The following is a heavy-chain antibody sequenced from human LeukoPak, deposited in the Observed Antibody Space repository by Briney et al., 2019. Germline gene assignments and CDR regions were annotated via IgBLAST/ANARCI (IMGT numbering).Heavy chain of an antibody. CDR2: IYENGGTT. D-gene: IGHD5-12*01. CDR3: ARTYEGNYFDY. Sequence: GGSLRLSCVGSGFTFRSHAMSWVRQAPEKGLEFVSGIYENGGTTYYADSVKGRFTISRDNSKNTLYLQMNSLRAEDTAVYYCARTYEGNYFDYWGQGTLVTVSS. V-gene: IGHV3-23*01. CDR1: GFTFRSHA. J-gene: IGHJ4*02.